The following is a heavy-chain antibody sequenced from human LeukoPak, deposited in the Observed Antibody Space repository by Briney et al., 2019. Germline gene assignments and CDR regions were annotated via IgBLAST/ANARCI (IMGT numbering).Heavy chain of an antibody. D-gene: IGHD3-10*01. V-gene: IGHV4-34*01. CDR2: ISQSGRT. Sequence: SETLSLTCAVYGGSFDDFYGSWIRQSPGKGLEWIGEISQSGRTNYNPSLRSRVTISIDTSKNQFSLKLNSVTAADTAVYYCARGHVPRDWGQGNLVIVSS. J-gene: IGHJ4*02. CDR3: ARGHVPRD. CDR1: GGSFDDFY.